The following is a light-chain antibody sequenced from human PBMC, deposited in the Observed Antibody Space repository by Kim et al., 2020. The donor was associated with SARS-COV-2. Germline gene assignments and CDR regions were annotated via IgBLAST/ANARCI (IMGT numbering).Light chain of an antibody. CDR2: SNN. V-gene: IGLV1-47*02. Sequence: QSVLPPPPSSSFPPGQRVTISCSGSSSNIGINYVYWYQQLPGAAPKLVIHSNNQRPSGVPDRCSGSKSGTSASLAISGLQSEDEADYYCAAWDDSLSGAVFGGGTQLTVL. J-gene: IGLJ3*02. CDR1: SSNIGINY. CDR3: AAWDDSLSGAV.